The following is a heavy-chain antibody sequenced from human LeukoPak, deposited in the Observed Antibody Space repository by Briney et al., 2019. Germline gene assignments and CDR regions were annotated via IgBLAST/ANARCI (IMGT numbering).Heavy chain of an antibody. J-gene: IGHJ4*02. CDR1: GGTFSSYA. CDR2: IIPNFGTA. V-gene: IGHV1-69*05. D-gene: IGHD5-18*01. CDR3: AKEHVDTAMVTLLDY. Sequence: ASVKVSCKASGGTFSSYAISWVRQAPGQGLEWMGRIIPNFGTANYAQKFQGRVTITTDESTSTAYMELSSLRSEDTAVYYCAKEHVDTAMVTLLDYWGQGTLVTVSS.